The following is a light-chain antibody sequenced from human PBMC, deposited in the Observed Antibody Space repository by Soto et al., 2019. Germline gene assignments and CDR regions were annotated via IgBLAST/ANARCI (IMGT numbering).Light chain of an antibody. CDR2: GAS. CDR1: QRINSY. CDR3: QQSSRTPIT. Sequence: DIQVTQCRCSLSASVVYRVTISYRTSQRINSYLNWYQQKPGEAPTLLIYGASSLQSGVPSRFSGSGSGTDFTLAINSLQPEDFATYYCQQSSRTPITFGQGTRLEI. V-gene: IGKV1-39*01. J-gene: IGKJ5*01.